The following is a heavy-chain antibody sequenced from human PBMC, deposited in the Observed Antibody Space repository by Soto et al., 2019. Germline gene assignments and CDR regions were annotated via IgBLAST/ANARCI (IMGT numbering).Heavy chain of an antibody. CDR2: IYPGDSDT. Sequence: PGESLKISCKGSGYSFTSYWIGWVRQMPGKGLEWMGIIYPGDSDTRYSPSFQGQVTISADKSISTAYLQWSSLMASDTAMYYCARRNYSNRKLSKHYGMDVWGQGTTVTVSS. CDR1: GYSFTSYW. J-gene: IGHJ6*02. CDR3: ARRNYSNRKLSKHYGMDV. D-gene: IGHD4-4*01. V-gene: IGHV5-51*01.